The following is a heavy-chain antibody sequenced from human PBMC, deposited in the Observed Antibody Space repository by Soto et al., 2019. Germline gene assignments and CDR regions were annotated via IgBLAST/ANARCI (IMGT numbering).Heavy chain of an antibody. CDR3: TTDIAARQDYYYYGMDV. J-gene: IGHJ6*02. V-gene: IGHV3-15*01. Sequence: GGSLRLSCAASGFTFSNAWMSWVCQAPGKGLEWVGRIKSKTDGGTTDYAAPVKGRFTISRDDSKNTLYLQMNSLKTEDTAVYYCTTDIAARQDYYYYGMDVWGQGTTVTVSS. D-gene: IGHD6-6*01. CDR2: IKSKTDGGTT. CDR1: GFTFSNAW.